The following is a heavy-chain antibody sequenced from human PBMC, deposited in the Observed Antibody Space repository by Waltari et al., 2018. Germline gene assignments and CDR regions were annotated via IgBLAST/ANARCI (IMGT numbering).Heavy chain of an antibody. CDR2: ISPIFGTA. D-gene: IGHD1-1*01. Sequence: QVQLVQSGAEVKKPGSSVKVSCKASGVTFRSYAISWVRQGPGQGLEWMGGISPIFGTANYAQKFQGRVTITADESTSTAYMELSSLRSEDTAVYYCARGNMALEAFDIWGQGTMVTGSS. J-gene: IGHJ3*02. CDR3: ARGNMALEAFDI. CDR1: GVTFRSYA. V-gene: IGHV1-69*01.